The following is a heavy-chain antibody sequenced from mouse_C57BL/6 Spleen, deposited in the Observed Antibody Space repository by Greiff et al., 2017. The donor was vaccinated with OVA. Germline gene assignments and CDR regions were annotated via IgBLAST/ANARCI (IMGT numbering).Heavy chain of an antibody. D-gene: IGHD1-1*01. CDR3: ARPDGSTPYYAMDY. CDR2: ISSGSSTI. CDR1: GFTFSDYG. V-gene: IGHV5-17*01. Sequence: EVNVVESGGGLVKPGGSLKLSCAASGFTFSDYGMHWVRQAPEKGLEWVAYISSGSSTIYSADTVKGRFTIFRDNAKNTLFLQMTSLSSEDTAMYYCARPDGSTPYYAMDYWGQGTSVTVSP. J-gene: IGHJ4*01.